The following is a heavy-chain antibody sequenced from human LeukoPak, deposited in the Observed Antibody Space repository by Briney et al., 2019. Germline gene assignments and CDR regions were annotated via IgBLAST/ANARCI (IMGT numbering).Heavy chain of an antibody. D-gene: IGHD1-26*01. J-gene: IGHJ5*02. CDR2: TKPDVSAE. Sequence: GGSLRLSCAASGFTFRNFWMGWVRHAPGQGLEWVANTKPDVSAEYYTNSLTGLFTTSTYNPKNSIYLQMNTLRPEDTAVYYSGSSYYNPSLKSRVTISVDTSKNQFSLKLSSVTAADTAVYYCASQECVVRAAIDWFDPWGQGTLVTVSS. V-gene: IGHV3-7*01. CDR1: GFTFRNFW. CDR3: GSSYYNPSLKSRVTISVDTSKNQFSLKLSSVTAADTAVYYCASQECVVRAAIDWFDP.